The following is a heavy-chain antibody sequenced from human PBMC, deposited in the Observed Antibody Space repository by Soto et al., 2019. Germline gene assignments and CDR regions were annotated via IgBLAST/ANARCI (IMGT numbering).Heavy chain of an antibody. Sequence: PSQTLSLTCAISGDSVSSNSAAWNWIRQSPSRGLEWLGRTYYRSKWYNDYAVSVKSRITINPDTSKNQFSLQLNSVTPEDTAVYYCARVAAAGTRNYYYGMDVWGQRTTVTVS. D-gene: IGHD6-13*01. J-gene: IGHJ6*02. CDR3: ARVAAAGTRNYYYGMDV. V-gene: IGHV6-1*01. CDR1: GDSVSSNSAA. CDR2: TYYRSKWYN.